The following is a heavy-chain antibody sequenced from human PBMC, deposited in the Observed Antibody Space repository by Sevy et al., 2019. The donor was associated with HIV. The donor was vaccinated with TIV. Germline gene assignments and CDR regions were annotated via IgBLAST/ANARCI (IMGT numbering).Heavy chain of an antibody. CDR1: GYTLTELS. J-gene: IGHJ3*02. V-gene: IGHV1-24*01. D-gene: IGHD3-22*01. CDR3: ATDLLITMIPVGAFDI. CDR2: FDPEDGET. Sequence: ASVKVSCKVSGYTLTELSMHWVRQAPGKGLEWMGGFDPEDGETIYTQKFQGRVTMTEDTSTDTAYMELSSLRSEDTAVYYCATDLLITMIPVGAFDIWGQGTMVTVSS.